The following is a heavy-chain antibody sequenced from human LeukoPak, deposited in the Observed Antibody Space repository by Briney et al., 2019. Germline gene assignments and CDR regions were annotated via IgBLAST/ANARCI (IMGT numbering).Heavy chain of an antibody. V-gene: IGHV1-2*02. CDR3: ARTTAGGHCSNTNCPGPWYFDY. Sequence: ASVKVSCKASGYTFTGYYMHWVRQAPGQGLEWLGWTNLNSGDTTYAQLFQGRVTMTRDTSISTAYMELSSLRSDDTAVYYCARTTAGGHCSNTNCPGPWYFDYWGQGTLVTASS. CDR2: TNLNSGDT. D-gene: IGHD2-2*01. J-gene: IGHJ4*02. CDR1: GYTFTGYY.